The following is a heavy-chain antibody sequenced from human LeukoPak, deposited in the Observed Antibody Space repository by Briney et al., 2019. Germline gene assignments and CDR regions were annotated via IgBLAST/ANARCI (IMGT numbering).Heavy chain of an antibody. CDR3: ARAPNTAMVTGNDDY. V-gene: IGHV1-2*02. Sequence: GASVKVSCKASGYTFTSYGISWVRQAPGQGLEWMGWINPNSGGTNYAQKFQGRVTMTRDTSISTAYMELSRLRSDDTAVYYCARAPNTAMVTGNDDYWGQGTLVTVSS. J-gene: IGHJ4*02. CDR1: GYTFTSYG. D-gene: IGHD5-18*01. CDR2: INPNSGGT.